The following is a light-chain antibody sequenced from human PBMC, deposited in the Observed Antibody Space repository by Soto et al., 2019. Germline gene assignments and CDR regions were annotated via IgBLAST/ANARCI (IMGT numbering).Light chain of an antibody. J-gene: IGLJ1*01. CDR2: EAS. CDR3: CLYTFDMTSD. Sequence: QSVLTQPPSVSGSPGQSVTISCTGTSTDFVSYNRVSWYQQPPGTAPKLIIYEASHRPSGVTDRFSGSNSGNTSSLTNSGLQAPHAVHYYRCLYTFDMTSDFGGGTKGTLL. V-gene: IGLV2-18*01. CDR1: STDFVSYNR.